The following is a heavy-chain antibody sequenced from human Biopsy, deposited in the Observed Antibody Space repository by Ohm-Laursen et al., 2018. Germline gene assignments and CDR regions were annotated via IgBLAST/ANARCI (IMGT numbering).Heavy chain of an antibody. CDR1: GGDINNYY. V-gene: IGHV4-59*04. D-gene: IGHD4/OR15-4a*01. Sequence: SETLSLTCNVSGGDINNYYWSWIRQPAGKGLEWIGTIRNTYFRTSLKSRVTMSVDTSKNQFSLKLSSVTAADTGVYYCAQTRNDYGGFYFDYWGRGTLVTVSS. J-gene: IGHJ4*02. CDR2: IRNT. CDR3: AQTRNDYGGFYFDY.